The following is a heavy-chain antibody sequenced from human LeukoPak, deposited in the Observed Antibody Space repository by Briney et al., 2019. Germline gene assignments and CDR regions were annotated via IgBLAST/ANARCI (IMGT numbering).Heavy chain of an antibody. CDR1: GYTFPSYG. D-gene: IGHD1-26*01. Sequence: ASVKVSCKASGYTFPSYGISWVRQAPGQGLEWMGWISVYDGNTKYAQKLQGRLTMTTDTSTNTAYMDLRSLRSDDTAVYYCARDPQQLVGATGGGFGYWGQGTLVTVSS. J-gene: IGHJ4*02. V-gene: IGHV1-18*01. CDR2: ISVYDGNT. CDR3: ARDPQQLVGATGGGFGY.